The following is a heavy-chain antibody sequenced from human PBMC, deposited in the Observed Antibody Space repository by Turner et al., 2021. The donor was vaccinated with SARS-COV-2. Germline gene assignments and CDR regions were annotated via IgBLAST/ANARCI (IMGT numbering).Heavy chain of an antibody. CDR2: VSHRGST. V-gene: IGHV4-34*01. Sequence: QVQLQQWGVGLLKPSETLSLTCAVYGGSFSGYYWSWIRQPPGKGLEWIGEVSHRGSTNYNPSLKSRVTISVDTSKNQFSLKLSSVTAADTAVYYCAKLGCSSFSCYQKVFDHWGQGTLVTVSS. CDR1: GGSFSGYY. D-gene: IGHD2-2*01. CDR3: AKLGCSSFSCYQKVFDH. J-gene: IGHJ4*02.